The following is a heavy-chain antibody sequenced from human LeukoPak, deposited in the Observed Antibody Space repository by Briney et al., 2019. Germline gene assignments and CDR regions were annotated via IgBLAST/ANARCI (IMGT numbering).Heavy chain of an antibody. J-gene: IGHJ4*02. CDR3: ASGNYDDYFDY. CDR1: GPSPTSVYY. CDR2: IFQSGNT. V-gene: IGHV4-38-2*01. D-gene: IGHD3-3*01. Sequence: PSETLSLTCAVSGPSPTSVYYWAWIRQPPGKGLEWVGSIFQSGNTYYTPSLKTRVSISMDKSENHFSLRLTSVTAADTATYYCASGNYDDYFDYWGQGAPVIVSS.